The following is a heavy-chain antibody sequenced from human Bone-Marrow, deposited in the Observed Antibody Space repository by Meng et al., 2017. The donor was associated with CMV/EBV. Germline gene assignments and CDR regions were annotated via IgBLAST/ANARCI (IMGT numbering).Heavy chain of an antibody. J-gene: IGHJ4*02. CDR2: ISYDGSTK. D-gene: IGHD3-10*01. CDR1: FSNSG. Sequence: FSNSGMHWVRQDPGKGLEWVAVISYDGSTKYYADSVKGRFTISRDNSKNTLYLQMNSLRVEDTAVYYCAKDSKAHPMVRGASYYFDYWGQGTLVTVSS. CDR3: AKDSKAHPMVRGASYYFDY. V-gene: IGHV3-30*18.